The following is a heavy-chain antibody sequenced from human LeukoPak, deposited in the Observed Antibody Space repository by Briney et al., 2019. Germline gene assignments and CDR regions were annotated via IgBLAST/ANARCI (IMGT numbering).Heavy chain of an antibody. D-gene: IGHD3-10*01. CDR1: GYTFTSYY. CDR2: INPSGGST. J-gene: IGHJ5*02. CDR3: ARDYYGSGTPYSGMLFDP. Sequence: ASVKVSCKASGYTFTSYYMHWVRQAPGQGLEWMGRINPSGGSTSYAQKFQGRVTMTRDTSTSTVYMELSSLRSEDTAVYYCARDYYGSGTPYSGMLFDPWGQGTLVTVSS. V-gene: IGHV1-46*01.